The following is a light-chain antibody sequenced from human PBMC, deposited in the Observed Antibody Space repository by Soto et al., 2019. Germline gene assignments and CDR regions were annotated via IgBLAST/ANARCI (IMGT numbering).Light chain of an antibody. V-gene: IGKV3-11*01. CDR2: NAF. J-gene: IGKJ4*01. CDR1: QSVGSH. Sequence: ENVLTQSPATLSLSPGERATLSCRASQSVGSHFAWYQQKPGQAPRLVIYNAFNRATGIPARFSGSGSGTDFTLTISSLEPEDFAVYYCQQGFNWPTFGGGTKVEIK. CDR3: QQGFNWPT.